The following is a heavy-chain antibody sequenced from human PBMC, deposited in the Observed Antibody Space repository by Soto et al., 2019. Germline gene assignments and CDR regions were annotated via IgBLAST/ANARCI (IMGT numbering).Heavy chain of an antibody. CDR2: ISGSGGST. Sequence: GGSLRLSCAASGFTFSSYAMSWVRQAPGKGLEWVSAISGSGGSTYYADSVKGRFTISRDNSKNTLYLQMNSLRAEDTAVYYCAERITIFGVVKDVWGQGTTVTVSS. CDR1: GFTFSSYA. D-gene: IGHD3-3*01. J-gene: IGHJ6*02. V-gene: IGHV3-23*01. CDR3: AERITIFGVVKDV.